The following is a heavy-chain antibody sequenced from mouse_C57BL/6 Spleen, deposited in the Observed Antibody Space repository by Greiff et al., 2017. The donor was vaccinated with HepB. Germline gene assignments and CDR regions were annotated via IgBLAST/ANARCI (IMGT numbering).Heavy chain of an antibody. V-gene: IGHV1-59*01. CDR1: GYTFTSYW. D-gene: IGHD2-2*01. CDR3: ARLVTTEAWFAY. CDR2: IDPSDSYT. J-gene: IGHJ3*01. Sequence: QVQLQQPGAELVRPGTSVKLSCKASGYTFTSYWMHWVKQRPGQGLEWIGVIDPSDSYTNYNQKFKGKATLTVDTSSSTAYMQLSSLTSEESAVYYCARLVTTEAWFAYWGQGTLVTVSA.